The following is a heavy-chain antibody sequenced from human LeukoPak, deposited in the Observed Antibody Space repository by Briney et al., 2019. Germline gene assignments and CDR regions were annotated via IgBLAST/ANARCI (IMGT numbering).Heavy chain of an antibody. V-gene: IGHV3-11*01. D-gene: IGHD2-21*02. CDR1: GLIFSDYY. CDR3: ARSTCRGDCKHPPDAFNM. J-gene: IGHJ3*02. Sequence: NPGGSLRLSCAASGLIFSDYYMNWIRQAPGRGLQWVSSISGSGSVMYYADSVEGRFTISRDNAKSSLYLQMNSLRAEDTAVYYCARSTCRGDCKHPPDAFNMWGQGTMVTVSS. CDR2: ISGSGSVM.